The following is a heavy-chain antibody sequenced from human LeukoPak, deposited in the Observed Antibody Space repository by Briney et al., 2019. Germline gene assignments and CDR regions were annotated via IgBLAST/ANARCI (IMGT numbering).Heavy chain of an antibody. J-gene: IGHJ6*03. CDR1: GYTFTSYG. Sequence: ASVKVSCKASGYTFTSYGITWVRQAPGQGLEWMGCISAYNGNTNYAQKLQGRVTMTTDRSTSTAYMELRSLRSDDTAVYYCARGPIIDIAIVPAADEYYYMDVWGKGTTVTVSS. V-gene: IGHV1-18*01. CDR3: ARGPIIDIAIVPAADEYYYMDV. D-gene: IGHD2-2*01. CDR2: ISAYNGNT.